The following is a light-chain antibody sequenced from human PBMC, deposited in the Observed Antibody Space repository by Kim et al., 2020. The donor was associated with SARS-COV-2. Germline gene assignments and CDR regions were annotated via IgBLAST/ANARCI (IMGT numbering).Light chain of an antibody. J-gene: IGLJ3*02. V-gene: IGLV2-23*03. CDR1: NRAIGSYKF. Sequence: LPASVSGSPGQSITISCTGTNRAIGSYKFVSWYQQHPGKAPKLMIYEGSKRPSGVSNRFSGSRSGNTASLTISGLQAEDEADYYCCSYAGTSTFVFGGGTQLTVL. CDR2: EGS. CDR3: CSYAGTSTFV.